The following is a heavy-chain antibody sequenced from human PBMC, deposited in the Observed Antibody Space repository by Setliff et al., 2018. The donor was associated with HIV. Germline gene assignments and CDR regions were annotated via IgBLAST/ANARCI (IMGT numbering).Heavy chain of an antibody. CDR2: IIPILGMS. J-gene: IGHJ4*03. CDR1: GGTFSIYA. CDR3: ARGSPTAGDY. V-gene: IGHV1-69*10. Sequence: SVKVSCKASGGTFSIYAISWVRQAPGQGLEWMGGIIPILGMSIYAQKFQGRVTITADESTSTAYMELSSLRSDDTAVYYCARGSPTAGDYWGQGTMVTVSS.